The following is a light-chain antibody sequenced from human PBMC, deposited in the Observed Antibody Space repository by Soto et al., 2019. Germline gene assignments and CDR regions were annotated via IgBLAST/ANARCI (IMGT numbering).Light chain of an antibody. V-gene: IGKV1-5*03. CDR1: QTISSW. CDR3: LQHNTYPLT. J-gene: IGKJ4*01. Sequence: DIQMTQSPSTLSASVGDRVTITCRASQTISSWLAWYQQKPGKAPKLLIYRASTLKSGVPSRFSGSGSGTEFTLTISSLQPEDFATYYCLQHNTYPLTFGGGTKVDIK. CDR2: RAS.